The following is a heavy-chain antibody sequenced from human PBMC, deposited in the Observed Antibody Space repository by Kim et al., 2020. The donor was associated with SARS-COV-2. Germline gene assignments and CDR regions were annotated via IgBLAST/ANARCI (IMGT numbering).Heavy chain of an antibody. CDR1: GFTFSSYG. CDR2: ISYDGSNK. D-gene: IGHD3-22*01. V-gene: IGHV3-30*18. J-gene: IGHJ4*01. CDR3: AKDGGAGYYYDSSGYPDY. Sequence: GGSLRLSCAASGFTFSSYGMHWVRQAPGKGLEWVAVISYDGSNKYYADSVKGRFTISRDNSKNTLYLQMNSLRAEDTAVYYCAKDGGAGYYYDSSGYPDYWGHGTLVTISS.